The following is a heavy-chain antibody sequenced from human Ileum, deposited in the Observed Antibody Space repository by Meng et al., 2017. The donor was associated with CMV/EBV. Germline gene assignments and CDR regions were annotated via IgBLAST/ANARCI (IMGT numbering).Heavy chain of an antibody. J-gene: IGHJ5*02. Sequence: SGITLTDYYIHWVRQAPGQGLECMGYMRPNSGGTKYAQNFQGRVTMTRDTSINTVYMELSSLRSDDTAVYYCARDPANDVNTEFDPWGQGTLVTVSS. CDR3: ARDPANDVNTEFDP. V-gene: IGHV1-2*02. CDR1: GITLTDYY. D-gene: IGHD1-1*01. CDR2: MRPNSGGT.